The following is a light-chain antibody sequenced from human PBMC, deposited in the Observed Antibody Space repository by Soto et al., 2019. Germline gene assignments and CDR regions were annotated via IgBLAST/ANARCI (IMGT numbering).Light chain of an antibody. CDR3: QQYNTYPIYT. V-gene: IGKV1-5*01. CDR2: DAS. Sequence: DIQVTQSPSTLSASVGDSVTITCRASRSISTWLAWYQQKPGKAPKLLIYDASSMESGVPSRISGSGSGTEFTLTINSLQPDDFATYYCQQYNTYPIYTFGQGTKLEIK. J-gene: IGKJ2*01. CDR1: RSISTW.